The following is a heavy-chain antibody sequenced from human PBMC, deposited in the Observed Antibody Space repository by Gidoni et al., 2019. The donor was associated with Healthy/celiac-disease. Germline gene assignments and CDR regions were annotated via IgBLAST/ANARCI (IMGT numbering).Heavy chain of an antibody. CDR3: ARDAYYYDSSGYRYYYYGMDV. CDR1: GGSISRGDYY. Sequence: QVQLQESGPGLVKPSQTLSLTCTVSGGSISRGDYYCSGIRQPPGTGLEWIGYIYYSGSTYYNPSLKSRVTISVDTSKNQFSLKLSSLTAADTAVYYCARDAYYYDSSGYRYYYYGMDVWGQGTTVTVSS. D-gene: IGHD3-22*01. V-gene: IGHV4-30-4*01. J-gene: IGHJ6*02. CDR2: IYYSGST.